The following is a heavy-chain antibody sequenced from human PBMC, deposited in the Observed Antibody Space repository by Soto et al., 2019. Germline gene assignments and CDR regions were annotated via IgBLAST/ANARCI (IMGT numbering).Heavy chain of an antibody. J-gene: IGHJ5*02. D-gene: IGHD3-16*01. CDR1: GFSFNSYW. V-gene: IGHV3-7*03. CDR3: VGDGVRNGAYNGWLDP. Sequence: EVHLVESGGGLVQPGGSLRLSCAASGFSFNSYWMTWVRQAPGKGLEWVANIKPDGREKYYVASVKGRFTISRDNGKNLLYLQMDSLTPDDTAVYYCVGDGVRNGAYNGWLDPWGQGTLVTVSS. CDR2: IKPDGREK.